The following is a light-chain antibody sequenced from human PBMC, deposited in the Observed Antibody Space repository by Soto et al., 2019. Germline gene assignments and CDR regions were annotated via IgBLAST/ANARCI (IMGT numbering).Light chain of an antibody. CDR3: SSYAGSNNPDV. V-gene: IGLV2-8*01. CDR1: SSDVGGYNY. J-gene: IGLJ1*01. CDR2: EVS. Sequence: QSVLTQPPSASGSPGRSVTISCTGTSSDVGGYNYVSWYQQHPGKAPKLMIYEVSKRPSGVPDRFSGSKSGNTASLTVFGLQAEDEADYYCSSYAGSNNPDVFGTGTKVTVL.